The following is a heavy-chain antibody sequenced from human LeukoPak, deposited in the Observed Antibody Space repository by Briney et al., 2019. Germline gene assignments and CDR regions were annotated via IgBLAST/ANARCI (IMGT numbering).Heavy chain of an antibody. V-gene: IGHV1-2*02. J-gene: IGHJ6*03. CDR1: GYTFTGYY. CDR3: ARAKPDYYYYYYMDV. D-gene: IGHD1-14*01. Sequence: ASVKVSCKASGYTFTGYYMHWVRQAPGQGPEWLGWINPNSGGAHFAQNFQGRVTLTRDTSISTAYMELSRLRSDDTAVYYCARAKPDYYYYYYMDVWGKGTTVTVSS. CDR2: INPNSGGA.